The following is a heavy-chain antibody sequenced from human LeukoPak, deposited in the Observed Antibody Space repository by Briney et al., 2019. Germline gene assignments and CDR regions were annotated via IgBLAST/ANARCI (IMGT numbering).Heavy chain of an antibody. V-gene: IGHV3-74*01. D-gene: IGHD3-10*02. J-gene: IGHJ6*04. Sequence: GGSLRLSCAASGFTFSSYWMHWVRQPPGKGLVWVARISNEGSHTFYADSVKGRFAMSRDNTKDTLYLQMNSLRAEDTGVYYCAELGITMIGGVWGKGTTVTISS. CDR3: AELGITMIGGV. CDR2: ISNEGSHT. CDR1: GFTFSSYW.